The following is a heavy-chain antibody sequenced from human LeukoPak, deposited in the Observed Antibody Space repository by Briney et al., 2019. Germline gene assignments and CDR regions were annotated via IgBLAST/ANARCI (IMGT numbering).Heavy chain of an antibody. J-gene: IGHJ4*02. V-gene: IGHV3-23*01. Sequence: GGSLRLSCAASGFTFSSYAMSWVRQAPGKGLEWVSAISGSGGSTYYADSVQGRFTISRDNSKNTLYLQMNSLRAEDTAVYYCAKFFPAYCGGDCYPLAGYFDYWGQGTLVTVSS. CDR3: AKFFPAYCGGDCYPLAGYFDY. CDR1: GFTFSSYA. CDR2: ISGSGGST. D-gene: IGHD2-21*02.